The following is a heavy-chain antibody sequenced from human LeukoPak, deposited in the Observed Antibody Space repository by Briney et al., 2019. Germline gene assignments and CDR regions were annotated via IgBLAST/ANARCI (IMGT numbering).Heavy chain of an antibody. CDR3: GKEGGA. CDR1: GFTFSSFT. V-gene: IGHV3-23*01. J-gene: IGHJ5*02. CDR2: IGGRGGST. D-gene: IGHD3-16*01. Sequence: GGSLRLSCAASGFTFSSFTMTWVRHAPGKGLEWVSAIGGRGGSTYYADFLEGRFTIARDNSKDMVYLQMNSLKVEDTAIYYCGKEGGAWGQGTKVTVSS.